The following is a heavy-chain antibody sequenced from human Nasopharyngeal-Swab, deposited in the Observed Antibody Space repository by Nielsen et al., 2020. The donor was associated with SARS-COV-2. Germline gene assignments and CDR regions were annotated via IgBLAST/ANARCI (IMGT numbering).Heavy chain of an antibody. V-gene: IGHV3-11*05. CDR1: GFTFSDYY. Sequence: CCAASGFTFSDYYRRWRREAPGKGLEWVSYISSSSSYTNYADSVKGRFTISRDNAKNSLYLQMNSLRAEDTAVYYCARDWRGRYFDYWGQGTLVTVSS. CDR2: ISSSSSYT. J-gene: IGHJ4*02. CDR3: ARDWRGRYFDY. D-gene: IGHD1-26*01.